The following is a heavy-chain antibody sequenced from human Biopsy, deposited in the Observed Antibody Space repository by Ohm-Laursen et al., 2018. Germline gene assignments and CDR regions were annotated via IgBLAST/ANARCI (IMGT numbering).Heavy chain of an antibody. Sequence: RSLRLSCAASGFSFSSYGMHWVRQAPGKGLEWVAVLWYDGTNKYYADSVKGRFTISRDNSKNTLYLQMNSLRAEDTAMYYCARPTNARAGGAPFDIWGQETMVTVSS. CDR2: LWYDGTNK. D-gene: IGHD1-1*01. J-gene: IGHJ3*02. CDR1: GFSFSSYG. V-gene: IGHV3-33*01. CDR3: ARPTNARAGGAPFDI.